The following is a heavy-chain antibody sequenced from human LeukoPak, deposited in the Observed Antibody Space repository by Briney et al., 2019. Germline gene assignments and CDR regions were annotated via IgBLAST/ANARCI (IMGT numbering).Heavy chain of an antibody. CDR3: AKVTHEYYYDSSGYYDY. CDR1: GFTFSHYG. Sequence: GGSLRLSCAGSGFTFSHYGVSWVRQAPGKGLEWVSGVSGSGNRTYYADSVKGRFTISRDNSKNTLYLQMNSLRAEDTAVYYCAKVTHEYYYDSSGYYDYWGQGTLVTVSS. J-gene: IGHJ4*02. D-gene: IGHD3-22*01. CDR2: VSGSGNRT. V-gene: IGHV3-23*01.